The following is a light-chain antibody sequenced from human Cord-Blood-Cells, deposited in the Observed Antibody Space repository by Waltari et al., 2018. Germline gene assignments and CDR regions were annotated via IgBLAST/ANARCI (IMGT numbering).Light chain of an antibody. Sequence: QSALTQPASAAGAPGQSSTIPFTGTCSHVGGYNIVSWSKQHPSKAPTLMIYEGSKRPSGVSNRFSGSKSGNTASLTISGLQAEDEADYYCCSYAGSSTYVFGTGTKVTVL. V-gene: IGLV2-23*01. CDR2: EGS. CDR3: CSYAGSSTYV. J-gene: IGLJ1*01. CDR1: CSHVGGYNI.